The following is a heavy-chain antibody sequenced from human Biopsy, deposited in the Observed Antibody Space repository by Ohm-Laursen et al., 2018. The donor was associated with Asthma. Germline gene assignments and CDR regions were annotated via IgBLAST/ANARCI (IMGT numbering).Heavy chain of an antibody. V-gene: IGHV3-23*01. CDR2: ISGSGGRT. J-gene: IGHJ4*02. CDR3: AKGAGSGSYHFFHFDS. Sequence: SLRLSCSASGFTVSRDHMTWVRLSPGKGPEWVAGISGSGGRTDYGDSVKGRFTISRDNSKNTLFLQMSSLRADDTAVYYCAKGAGSGSYHFFHFDSWGQGTPVTVSS. D-gene: IGHD3-10*01. CDR1: GFTVSRDH.